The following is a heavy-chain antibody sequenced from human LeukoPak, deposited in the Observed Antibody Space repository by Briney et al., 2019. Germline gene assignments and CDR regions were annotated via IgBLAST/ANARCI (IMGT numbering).Heavy chain of an antibody. CDR1: GYSFTSYW. D-gene: IGHD2-2*01. Sequence: GESLKISCKGSGYSFTSYWIGWVRQMPGKGLEWMGIIYPGDSDTRYSPSFQGQVTISADKSISTAYLQWSSPKASDTAMYYCARRYCSSTSCYLGATNWLDPWGQGTLVTVSS. CDR2: IYPGDSDT. CDR3: ARRYCSSTSCYLGATNWLDP. V-gene: IGHV5-51*01. J-gene: IGHJ5*02.